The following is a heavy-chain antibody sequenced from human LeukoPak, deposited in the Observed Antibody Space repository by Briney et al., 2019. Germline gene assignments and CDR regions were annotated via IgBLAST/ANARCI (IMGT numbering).Heavy chain of an antibody. Sequence: PGGSLRLSCAASGFTFSGYSMNWVRQAPGKGLEWVSYISSGSSTIYYADSVRGRFTISRDNAKSSLYLQMNSLRAEDTAVYYCARARADYYFDYWSQGTLVTVSS. D-gene: IGHD2-21*02. J-gene: IGHJ4*02. CDR3: ARARADYYFDY. V-gene: IGHV3-48*01. CDR1: GFTFSGYS. CDR2: ISSGSSTI.